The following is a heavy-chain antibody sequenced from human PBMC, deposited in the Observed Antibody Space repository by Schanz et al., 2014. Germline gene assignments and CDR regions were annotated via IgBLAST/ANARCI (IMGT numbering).Heavy chain of an antibody. Sequence: EVQLVESGGALVQPGGSLRLSCSASGFTFSTYAMSWARQTPGKGLEWDSSITPGGNAYYRDSVKGRFIVSRDNSKNTLCLEMNRLRVDDTGVYYFSKGKQVSRSDDSCGQGPLVNVS. D-gene: IGHD1-26*01. CDR2: ITPGGNA. CDR1: GFTFSTYA. V-gene: IGHV3-23*04. CDR3: SKGKQVSRSDDS. J-gene: IGHJ5*01.